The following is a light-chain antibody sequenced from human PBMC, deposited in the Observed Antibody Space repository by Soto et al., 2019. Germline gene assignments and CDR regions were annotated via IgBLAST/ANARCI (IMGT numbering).Light chain of an antibody. J-gene: IGKJ1*01. CDR3: QQYVTSPEWT. CDR1: QSVSIN. Sequence: EIVLTQSPGTLSLSPGERATLSCRASQSVSINLAWYQQKPGQAPRLLIYGASSRATGIPDRFSGGGSGTDFTLTISRLEPEDFAVYYCQQYVTSPEWTFGQGTKVDIK. V-gene: IGKV3-20*01. CDR2: GAS.